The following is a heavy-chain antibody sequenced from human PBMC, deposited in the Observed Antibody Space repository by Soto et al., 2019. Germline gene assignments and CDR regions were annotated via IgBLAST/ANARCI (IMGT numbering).Heavy chain of an antibody. CDR2: IYYSGST. CDR3: ARVLRFLEWFLDV. Sequence: QLQLQESGPGLVKPSETLSLTCTVSGGSISSSSYYWGWIRQPAGKGLEWIGSIYYSGSTYYNPSLKSRVTISVDTSKNQFSLKLSSVTAADTAVYYCARVLRFLEWFLDVWGQGTTVTVSS. D-gene: IGHD3-3*01. CDR1: GGSISSSSYY. V-gene: IGHV4-39*01. J-gene: IGHJ6*02.